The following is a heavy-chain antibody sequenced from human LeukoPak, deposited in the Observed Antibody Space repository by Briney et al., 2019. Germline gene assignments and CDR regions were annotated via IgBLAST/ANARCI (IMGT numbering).Heavy chain of an antibody. CDR2: IRSKAYGGTT. V-gene: IGHV3-49*04. J-gene: IGHJ4*02. CDR3: PRDFGESGYWVYYFDY. D-gene: IGHD3-3*01. Sequence: GGSLRLSCTASGFTFGDYAMSWVRQAPGKGLEWVGFIRSKAYGGTTEYAASVKGRFTISRDDSKSIPYLQMNSLKTEDTAVYYCPRDFGESGYWVYYFDYWGQGTLVTVSS. CDR1: GFTFGDYA.